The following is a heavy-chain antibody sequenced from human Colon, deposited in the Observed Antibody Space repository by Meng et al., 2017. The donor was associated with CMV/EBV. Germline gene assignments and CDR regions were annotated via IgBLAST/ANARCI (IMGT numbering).Heavy chain of an antibody. Sequence: KVSCKARGGTFSNYAISWVRQAPGQGLEWMGGIIPYLGIANYTQKFQGRVTISADKFTSTAYMELSSLRSEDTAVYYCARDGWGSLDSWGQGTLVTVSS. V-gene: IGHV1-69*10. D-gene: IGHD3-10*01. J-gene: IGHJ4*02. CDR2: IIPYLGIA. CDR1: GGTFSNYA. CDR3: ARDGWGSLDS.